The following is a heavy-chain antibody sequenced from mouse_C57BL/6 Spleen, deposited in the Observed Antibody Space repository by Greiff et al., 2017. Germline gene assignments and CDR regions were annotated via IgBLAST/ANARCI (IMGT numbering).Heavy chain of an antibody. CDR1: GYTFTSYG. Sequence: QVQLQQSGAELARPGASVKLSCKASGYTFTSYGISWVKQRTGQGLEWIGEIYPRSGNTYYNEKFKGKATLTADKSSSTAYMELRSLTSEDAAVYFCARGCYGNYFDYWGQGTTLTVSS. CDR2: IYPRSGNT. D-gene: IGHD2-1*01. J-gene: IGHJ2*01. CDR3: ARGCYGNYFDY. V-gene: IGHV1-81*01.